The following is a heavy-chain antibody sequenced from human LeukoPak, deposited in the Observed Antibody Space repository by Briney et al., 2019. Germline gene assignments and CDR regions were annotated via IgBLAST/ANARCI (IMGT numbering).Heavy chain of an antibody. Sequence: ASVKVSCKASGYTFTGYYMHWVRQAPGQGLEWMGRINPNSGGTNYAQKSQGRVTMTRDTSISTAYMELSRLRSDDTAVYYCATQYSGSSRLLGYWGQGTLVTVSS. D-gene: IGHD1-26*01. CDR2: INPNSGGT. CDR1: GYTFTGYY. CDR3: ATQYSGSSRLLGY. V-gene: IGHV1-2*06. J-gene: IGHJ4*02.